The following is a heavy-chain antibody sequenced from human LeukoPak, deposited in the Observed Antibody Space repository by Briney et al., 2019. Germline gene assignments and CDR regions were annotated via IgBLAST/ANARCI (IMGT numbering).Heavy chain of an antibody. D-gene: IGHD1-26*01. CDR3: ARDRLGASGY. CDR2: ITGSGGTT. J-gene: IGHJ4*02. Sequence: GGSVRLSCVASGFTFNSYAMSWDRRAPGKGLEWVSAITGSGGTTFYADSVKGRFTISRDNSKNTVYLQMNSLRAEDTALYYCARDRLGASGYWGQGSLVAVSS. V-gene: IGHV3-23*01. CDR1: GFTFNSYA.